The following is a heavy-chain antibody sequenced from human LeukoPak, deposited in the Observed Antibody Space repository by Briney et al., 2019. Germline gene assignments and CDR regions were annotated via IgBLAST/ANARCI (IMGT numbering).Heavy chain of an antibody. CDR3: ARDPGRMTTVNAFREFGY. CDR2: IKQDGSEK. CDR1: GFTFSSYW. Sequence: GGSLRLSCAASGFTFSSYWMSWVRQAPGKGLEWVANIKQDGSEKYYVDSVKGRFTISRDNAKNSLYLQMNSLRAEDTAVYYCARDPGRMTTVNAFREFGYWGQGTLVTVSS. D-gene: IGHD4-11*01. J-gene: IGHJ4*02. V-gene: IGHV3-7*01.